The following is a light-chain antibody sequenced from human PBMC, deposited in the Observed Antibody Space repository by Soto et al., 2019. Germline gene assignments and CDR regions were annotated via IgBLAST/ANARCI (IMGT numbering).Light chain of an antibody. J-gene: IGKJ2*01. V-gene: IGKV1-5*03. Sequence: DIQMTQSPSTLSASVGDRVTITCRASQSISSWLAWYQQKPGKAPKLLIYKASSLESGVPSRFSGSGSGTEFTLTIISLQPDDFATYYCHQYNSFQVYTFGQGTKLEIK. CDR2: KAS. CDR1: QSISSW. CDR3: HQYNSFQVYT.